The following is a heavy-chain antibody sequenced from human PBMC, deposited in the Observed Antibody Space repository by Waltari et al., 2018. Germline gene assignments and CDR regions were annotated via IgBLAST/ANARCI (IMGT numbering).Heavy chain of an antibody. CDR2: IYYSGST. J-gene: IGHJ4*02. Sequence: QLQLQESGPGLVKPSETLSLTCTVSGGSISSSSYYWGWIRQPPGKGLEWIGSIYYSGSTYSNPSLKSRVTISVDTSKNQFSLKLSSVTAADTAVYYCARSQAAAGLLPFDYWGQGTLVTVSS. V-gene: IGHV4-39*07. D-gene: IGHD6-13*01. CDR3: ARSQAAAGLLPFDY. CDR1: GGSISSSSYY.